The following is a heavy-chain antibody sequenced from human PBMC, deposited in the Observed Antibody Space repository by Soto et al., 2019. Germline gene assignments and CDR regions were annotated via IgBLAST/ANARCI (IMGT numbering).Heavy chain of an antibody. CDR1: GFTFSSYG. Sequence: QVQLVESGGGVVQPGRSLRLSCAASGFTFSSYGMHWVRQAPGKGLEWVAVISYDGSNKYYADSVKGRFTISRDNSQTTLYLQMNSLRAEDTAVYYCATDKGYSSSWYYYGMDVWGQGTTVTVSS. V-gene: IGHV3-30*03. CDR3: ATDKGYSSSWYYYGMDV. J-gene: IGHJ6*02. CDR2: ISYDGSNK. D-gene: IGHD6-13*01.